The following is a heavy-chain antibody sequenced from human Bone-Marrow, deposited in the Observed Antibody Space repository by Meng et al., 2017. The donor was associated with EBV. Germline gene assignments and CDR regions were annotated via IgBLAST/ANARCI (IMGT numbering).Heavy chain of an antibody. CDR2: LIPMVGAP. CDR1: GYTFTDYY. D-gene: IGHD3-10*01. V-gene: IGHV1-69*01. J-gene: IGHJ4*02. CDR3: ASESGRGFTPDY. Sequence: QVQLVQSGAEVKKPGASVKVSCMASGYTFTDYYRDWVRQAPGQGLEWMGGLIPMVGAPHYAQKFQGRVTIIADESTSTHSMELNSLRSEDTAMYYCASESGRGFTPDYWGQGTLVTVGS.